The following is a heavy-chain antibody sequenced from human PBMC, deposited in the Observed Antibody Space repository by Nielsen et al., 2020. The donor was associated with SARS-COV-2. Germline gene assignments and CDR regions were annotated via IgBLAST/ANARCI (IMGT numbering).Heavy chain of an antibody. J-gene: IGHJ6*03. CDR1: GFSFSDYY. V-gene: IGHV3-11*04. CDR2: ITSGGKIV. D-gene: IGHD2-21*01. CDR3: ARGYSAYYYMDV. Sequence: GGSLRLSCAASGFSFSDYYMTWIRQAPGKGLEWVAYITSGGKIVYYAESVKGRFTISRDNAQKSLYLQMNSLRAEDTAVYYCARGYSAYYYMDVWGKGTTVTVSS.